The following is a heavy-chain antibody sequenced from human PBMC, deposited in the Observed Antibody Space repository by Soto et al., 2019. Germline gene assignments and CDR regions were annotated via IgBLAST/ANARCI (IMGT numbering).Heavy chain of an antibody. CDR2: IRDRAYNYAT. CDR3: TRLISAAQDY. Sequence: EVLLVESGGGVVQPGGSLKLSCAASGFVFKDSSIHWVRQASGKGLEWVGRIRDRAYNYATAYAASVEGRFTISRDDSDNTAYLHMSSLKTEDTAIYYCTRLISAAQDYWGQGTLVTVSS. CDR1: GFVFKDSS. V-gene: IGHV3-73*01. J-gene: IGHJ4*02. D-gene: IGHD3-10*01.